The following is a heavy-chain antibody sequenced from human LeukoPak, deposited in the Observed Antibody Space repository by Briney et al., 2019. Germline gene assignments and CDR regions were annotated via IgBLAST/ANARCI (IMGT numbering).Heavy chain of an antibody. CDR1: GYTFTNYG. D-gene: IGHD2-2*01. CDR2: ISAYNGNT. J-gene: IGHJ4*02. V-gene: IGHV1-18*01. Sequence: ASVKVSCKASGYTFTNYGISWVRQAPGQGLEWMGWISAYNGNTNYAQKLQGRVTMTTDTSMSTAYMELRSLTSDDTAVYYCARVGAYCTSCLDYWGQGTLVTVSS. CDR3: ARVGAYCTSCLDY.